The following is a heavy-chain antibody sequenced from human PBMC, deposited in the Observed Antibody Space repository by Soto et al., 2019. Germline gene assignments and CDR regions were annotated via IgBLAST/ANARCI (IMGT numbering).Heavy chain of an antibody. D-gene: IGHD1-7*01. CDR1: GFTFSSHT. Sequence: AVGSLRLSCAASGFTFSSHTMSWVRQAPGKGLEWVSAISGSGGSTYYADSVKGRFTISRDNSKNTLYLQMNSLRAEDTAVYYCAKLGLTGTQSRWFDPWGQGTLVTVSS. V-gene: IGHV3-23*01. CDR3: AKLGLTGTQSRWFDP. CDR2: ISGSGGST. J-gene: IGHJ5*02.